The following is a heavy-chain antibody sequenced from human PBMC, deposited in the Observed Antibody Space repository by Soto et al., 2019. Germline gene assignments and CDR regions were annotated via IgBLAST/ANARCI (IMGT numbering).Heavy chain of an antibody. CDR2: ISYDGSNK. V-gene: IGHV3-30*18. CDR1: GFTFSSYG. D-gene: IGHD3-10*01. Sequence: QVQLVESGGGVVQPGRSLRLSCAASGFTFSSYGMHWVRQAPGKGLEWVAVISYDGSNKYYADSVKGRFTISRDNSKITLYLQMNSLRAEDTAVYYCAKADGVIYGMDVWGQGTTVTVSS. J-gene: IGHJ6*02. CDR3: AKADGVIYGMDV.